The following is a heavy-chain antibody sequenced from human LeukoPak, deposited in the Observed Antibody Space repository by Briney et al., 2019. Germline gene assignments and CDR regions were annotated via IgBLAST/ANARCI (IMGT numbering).Heavy chain of an antibody. Sequence: SETLSLTFTVSGGSISSYYWSWIRQPPGKGLEWIGYIYYSGSTNYNPSLKSRVTISVDTSKNQFSLKLSSVTAADTAVYYCARASPYCSSTSCYYYYYGIDVWGQGTTVTVSS. CDR3: ARASPYCSSTSCYYYYYGIDV. D-gene: IGHD2-2*01. J-gene: IGHJ6*02. CDR2: IYYSGST. CDR1: GGSISSYY. V-gene: IGHV4-59*08.